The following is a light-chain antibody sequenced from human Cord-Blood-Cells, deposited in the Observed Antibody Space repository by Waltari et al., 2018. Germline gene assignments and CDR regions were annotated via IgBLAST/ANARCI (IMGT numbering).Light chain of an antibody. CDR1: QSVSSSY. CDR2: GAS. V-gene: IGKV3-20*01. J-gene: IGKJ1*01. Sequence: EIVLTXSXGTLSLSPGERATLSCRASQSVSSSYLAWYQQKPGQAPRLLXHGASSRATGHPNRFSGSGSGXDFTLTISRLEPEDFAVYXCQXXGXSSXTXGXGTKXXXK. CDR3: QXXGXSSXT.